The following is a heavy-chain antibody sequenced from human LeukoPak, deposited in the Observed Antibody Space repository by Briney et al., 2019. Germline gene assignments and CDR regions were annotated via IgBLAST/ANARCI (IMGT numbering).Heavy chain of an antibody. CDR3: ARGGGEYCSSTSCYTTPFDY. CDR1: GYAFTSYA. D-gene: IGHD2-2*02. Sequence: ASVKVSCKASGYAFTSYAMNWVRQAPGQRLEWMGWINAGNGNTKYSQKFQGRVTITRDTSASTAYMELSSLRSEDTAVYYCARGGGEYCSSTSCYTTPFDYWGQGTLVTVSS. J-gene: IGHJ4*02. CDR2: INAGNGNT. V-gene: IGHV1-3*01.